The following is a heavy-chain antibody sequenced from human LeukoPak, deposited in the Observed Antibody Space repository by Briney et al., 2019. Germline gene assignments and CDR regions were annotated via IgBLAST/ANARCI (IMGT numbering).Heavy chain of an antibody. CDR3: ARGHRNTGYYFYFDY. CDR2: ISRSGSTK. V-gene: IGHV3-11*01. D-gene: IGHD3-22*01. CDR1: GFTFSDYN. Sequence: GGSLRLSCAASGFTFSDYNMRWIRQAPGKGLEWVSSISRSGSTKYYADSVKGRFTISRDNAKNSLFLQMNSLRAEDTAVYYCARGHRNTGYYFYFDYWGQGTLVTVSS. J-gene: IGHJ4*02.